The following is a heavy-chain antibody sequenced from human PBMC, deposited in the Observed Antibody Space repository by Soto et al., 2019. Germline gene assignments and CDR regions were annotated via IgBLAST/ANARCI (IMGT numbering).Heavy chain of an antibody. CDR2: TYYRSKWYN. CDR3: ARGTYYYDSSGYYAGLDAFDI. CDR1: GDSVSSNSAA. V-gene: IGHV6-1*01. D-gene: IGHD3-22*01. Sequence: SQTLSLTCAISGDSVSSNSAAWNWIRQSPSRGLEWLGRTYYRSKWYNDYAVSVKSRITINPDTSKNQFSLQLNSVTPEDTAVYYCARGTYYYDSSGYYAGLDAFDIWGQGTMVTVSS. J-gene: IGHJ3*02.